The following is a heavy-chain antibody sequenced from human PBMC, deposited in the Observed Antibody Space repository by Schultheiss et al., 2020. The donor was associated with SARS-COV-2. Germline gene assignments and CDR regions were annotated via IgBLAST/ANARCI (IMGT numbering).Heavy chain of an antibody. CDR1: SGSISSGGYS. V-gene: IGHV4-30-2*01. CDR2: VDHSGAF. CDR3: AREQSGYDPYYFDY. Sequence: SETLSLTCAVSSGSISSGGYSWSWIRQPPGKRLEWIGEVDHSGAFNYNPSLKSRLTISVDSSKNQFSLKMTSVTAADTAVYYCAREQSGYDPYYFDYWGQGTQVTVSS. J-gene: IGHJ4*02. D-gene: IGHD5-12*01.